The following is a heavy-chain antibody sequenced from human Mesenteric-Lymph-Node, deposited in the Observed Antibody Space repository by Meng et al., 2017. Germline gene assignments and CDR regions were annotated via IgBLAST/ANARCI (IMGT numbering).Heavy chain of an antibody. Sequence: GESLKISCAASGFTFSSYGMHWVRQAPGKGLEWVAVIWYDGSNKYYADSVKGRFTISRDNSKNTLYLQMNSLRAEDTAVYYCARSPLYYDSRYYFDYWGQGTLVTVSS. CDR3: ARSPLYYDSRYYFDY. V-gene: IGHV3-33*01. D-gene: IGHD3-22*01. CDR1: GFTFSSYG. J-gene: IGHJ4*02. CDR2: IWYDGSNK.